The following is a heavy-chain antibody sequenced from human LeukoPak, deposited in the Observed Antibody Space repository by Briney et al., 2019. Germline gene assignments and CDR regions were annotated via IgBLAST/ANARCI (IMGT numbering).Heavy chain of an antibody. CDR1: GGSVSSSSYY. CDR3: AREDYGTLTGYRFYFDY. V-gene: IGHV4-39*01. J-gene: IGHJ4*02. Sequence: SETLSLTCTVSGGSVSSSSYYWGWVRQPPGKGLEWIGSIYYSGSTYYSPSLKSRITISVDTSKNQFSLKLSSVTAADTAVYYCAREDYGTLTGYRFYFDYWGQGTLVTVSS. D-gene: IGHD3-9*01. CDR2: IYYSGST.